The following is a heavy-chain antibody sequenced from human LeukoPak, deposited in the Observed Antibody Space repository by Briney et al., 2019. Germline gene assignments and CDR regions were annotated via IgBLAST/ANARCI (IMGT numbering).Heavy chain of an antibody. J-gene: IGHJ4*02. Sequence: GGSLRLSCVASGFTLSSSWLNWFRQAPGKGLEWVANIKPDGSEKYYVDSVKGRFTISRDNAQNSLYLQMNNLRAEDAAVYYCARDVYRSFDYCGQGTLVTVSP. V-gene: IGHV3-7*01. D-gene: IGHD5/OR15-5a*01. CDR1: GFTLSSSW. CDR2: IKPDGSEK. CDR3: ARDVYRSFDY.